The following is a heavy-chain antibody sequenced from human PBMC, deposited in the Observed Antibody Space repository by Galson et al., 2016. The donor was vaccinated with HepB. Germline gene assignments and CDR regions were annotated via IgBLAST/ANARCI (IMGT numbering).Heavy chain of an antibody. Sequence: SLRLSCAASGFAFSSYTMDWIRQTPGKGLEWVALISADGTTEYYAGPVQGRLSISSNNPKNTLYLQLNSLGPDDTAVYYCARDHWPAFNFDLWGRGTLVTVSS. CDR3: ARDHWPAFNFDL. D-gene: IGHD1-1*01. CDR1: GFAFSSYT. CDR2: ISADGTTE. V-gene: IGHV3-30*04. J-gene: IGHJ4*02.